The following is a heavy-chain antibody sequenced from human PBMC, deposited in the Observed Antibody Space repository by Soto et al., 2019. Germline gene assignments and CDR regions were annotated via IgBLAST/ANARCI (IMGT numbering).Heavy chain of an antibody. V-gene: IGHV3-21*01. J-gene: IGHJ3*02. CDR2: ISSSSSYI. CDR3: ARDRGGDLKAFDI. Sequence: EVQLVESGGGLVKPGGSLRLSCAASGFTFSSYSMNWVRQAPGKGLEWVSSISSSSSYIYYADSLKGRCTISRDNAKNSLHLQINCLRAEDTAVYFCARDRGGDLKAFDIWGQGTMVTVSS. CDR1: GFTFSSYS. D-gene: IGHD3-10*01.